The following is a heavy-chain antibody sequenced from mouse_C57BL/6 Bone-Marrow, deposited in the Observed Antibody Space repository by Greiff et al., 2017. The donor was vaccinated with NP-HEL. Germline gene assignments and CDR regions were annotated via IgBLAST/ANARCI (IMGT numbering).Heavy chain of an antibody. D-gene: IGHD1-1*01. V-gene: IGHV1-18*01. CDR3: ARGDYGSSYRYFDV. CDR2: INPNNGGT. Sequence: EVKLMESGPELVKPGASVKLPCKASGYTFTDYNMDWVKQSPGKSLEWIGDINPNNGGTIYNQKFKGKATLTVDKSSSTAYMELRSLTSEDTAVYYCARGDYGSSYRYFDVWGTRTTDTVSS. CDR1: GYTFTDYN. J-gene: IGHJ1*03.